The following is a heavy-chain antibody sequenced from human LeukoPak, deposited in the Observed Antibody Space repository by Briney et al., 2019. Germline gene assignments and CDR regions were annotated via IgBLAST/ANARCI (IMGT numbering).Heavy chain of an antibody. V-gene: IGHV4-38-2*02. D-gene: IGHD2-15*01. Sequence: SETLSLTCLVSGFSISSDDCWGWIRQPPGKGLEWIGIISNRGTPYYNPSLTSRVTMSVDTPNNHFSLRLSSVTAADTAVYYCVRDGGFYYTASPNSWFDPWGEGTLVTVSS. CDR3: VRDGGFYYTASPNSWFDP. CDR2: ISNRGTP. CDR1: GFSISSDDC. J-gene: IGHJ5*02.